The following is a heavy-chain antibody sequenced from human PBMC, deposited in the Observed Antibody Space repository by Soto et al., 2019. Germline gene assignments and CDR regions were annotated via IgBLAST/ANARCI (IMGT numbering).Heavy chain of an antibody. V-gene: IGHV4-34*01. Sequence: QVHLEQWGAGLLKPSETLSLTFAVYGGSLSGYFWSWVRQPPGKGLEWIGEINHSGSTNYNPSLKSRVTISSDTSKHQFSLRRSSVTAADSAIYYCASYHYYDFWIGSRHYMDVWGKGTTVTVSS. CDR1: GGSLSGYF. CDR3: ASYHYYDFWIGSRHYMDV. J-gene: IGHJ6*03. CDR2: INHSGST. D-gene: IGHD3-3*01.